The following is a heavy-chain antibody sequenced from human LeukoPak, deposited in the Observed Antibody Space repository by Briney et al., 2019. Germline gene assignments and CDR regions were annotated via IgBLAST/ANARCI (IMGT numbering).Heavy chain of an antibody. CDR3: ASNILTGYYPDFFDY. V-gene: IGHV3-21*04. CDR2: ISSSSSYI. J-gene: IGHJ4*02. Sequence: PGGSLRLSCAASGFTFSSYSMNWVRQAPGKGLEWVSSISSSSSYIYYADSVKGRFTISRDNSKNTLYLQMSSLRAEDTAVYYCASNILTGYYPDFFDYWGQGTLVTVSS. CDR1: GFTFSSYS. D-gene: IGHD3-9*01.